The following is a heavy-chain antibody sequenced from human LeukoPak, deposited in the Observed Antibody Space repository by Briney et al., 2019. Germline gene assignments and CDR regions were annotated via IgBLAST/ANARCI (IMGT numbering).Heavy chain of an antibody. V-gene: IGHV3-23*01. J-gene: IGHJ3*02. CDR1: GFTFSSYG. Sequence: PGGSLRLSCAASGFTFSSYGMSWVRQAPGKGLEWVSAISGSGGSTYYADSVKGRFTISRDNSKNTLYLQMSSLRAEDTAVYYCANTAIAVADTHAFDIWGQGTMVTVSS. D-gene: IGHD6-19*01. CDR3: ANTAIAVADTHAFDI. CDR2: ISGSGGST.